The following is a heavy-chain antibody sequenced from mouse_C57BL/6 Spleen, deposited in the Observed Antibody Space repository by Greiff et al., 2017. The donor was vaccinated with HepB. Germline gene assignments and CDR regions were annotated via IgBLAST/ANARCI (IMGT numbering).Heavy chain of an antibody. Sequence: EVQRVESGAELVRPGSSVKMSCKTSGYTFTSYGINWVKQRPGQGLEWIGYIYIGNGYTEYNEKFKGKATLTSDTSSSTAYMQLSSLTSEDSAIYFCASSLNDKHYYAMDYWGQGTSVTVSS. CDR3: ASSLNDKHYYAMDY. CDR1: GYTFTSYG. V-gene: IGHV1-58*01. CDR2: IYIGNGYT. J-gene: IGHJ4*01. D-gene: IGHD6-1*01.